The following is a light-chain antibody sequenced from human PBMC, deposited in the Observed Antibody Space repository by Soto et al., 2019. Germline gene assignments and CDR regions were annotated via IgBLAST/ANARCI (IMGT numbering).Light chain of an antibody. CDR1: QSVNSS. Sequence: EIVLTQSPATLSLSPGERATLSCRASQSVNSSLAWYQQKPGQAPRLLIYGASNRATGIPTRFSGSGSGTDSPPTISRLAPEYVADYCRQQRRSWHFTFGRGTKVDIK. CDR2: GAS. CDR3: QQRRSWHFT. J-gene: IGKJ3*01. V-gene: IGKV3-11*01.